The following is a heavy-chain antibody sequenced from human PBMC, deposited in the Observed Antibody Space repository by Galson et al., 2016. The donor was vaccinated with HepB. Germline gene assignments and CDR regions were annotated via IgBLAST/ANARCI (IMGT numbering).Heavy chain of an antibody. D-gene: IGHD7-27*01. CDR3: AYTSARYTTNWYPDWLDP. CDR2: VYWDDDY. Sequence: PALVKPTQTLTLTCTVSGFSLNSYGVGVAWIRQPPGEAPEWLGAVYWDDDYRYSPALRSRITITRDSSRDQVILTLTNMDPVDSATSYCAYTSARYTTNWYPDWLDPWGQGTLVTVSS. CDR1: GFSLNSYGVG. J-gene: IGHJ5*02. V-gene: IGHV2-5*02.